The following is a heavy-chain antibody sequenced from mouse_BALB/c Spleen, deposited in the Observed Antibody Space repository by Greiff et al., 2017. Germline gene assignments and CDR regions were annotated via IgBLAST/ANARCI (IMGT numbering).Heavy chain of an antibody. D-gene: IGHD2-14*01. CDR3: TRYRYDGAWFAY. CDR2: IYPGNSDT. Sequence: VQLQQSGTVLARPGASVKMSCKASGYSFTSYWMHWVKQRPGQGLEWIGAIYPGNSDTSYNQKFKGKAKLTAVTSASTAYMELSSLTNEDSAVYYCTRYRYDGAWFAYWGQGTLVTVSA. J-gene: IGHJ3*01. CDR1: GYSFTSYW. V-gene: IGHV1-5*01.